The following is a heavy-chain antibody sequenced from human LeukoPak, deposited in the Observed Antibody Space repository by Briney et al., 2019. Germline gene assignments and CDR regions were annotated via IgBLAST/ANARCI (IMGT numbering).Heavy chain of an antibody. J-gene: IGHJ5*02. CDR1: GFTFSSYW. CDR2: IKQDGSEK. D-gene: IGHD1-7*01. V-gene: IGHV3-7*01. CDR3: ARDHANWNYDLHWFDP. Sequence: GGFLRLSCAASGFTFSSYWMSWVRQAPGKGLEWVANIKQDGSEKYYVDSVKGRFTISRDNAKNSLYLQMNSLRAEDTAVYYCARDHANWNYDLHWFDPWGQGTLVTVSS.